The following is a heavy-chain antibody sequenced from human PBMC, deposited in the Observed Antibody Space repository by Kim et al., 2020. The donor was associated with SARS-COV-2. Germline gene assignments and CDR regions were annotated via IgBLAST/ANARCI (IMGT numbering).Heavy chain of an antibody. CDR3: ASGRITIFGVVTGFDY. CDR2: IYYSGST. J-gene: IGHJ4*02. CDR1: GGSISSGGYY. D-gene: IGHD3-3*01. Sequence: SETLSLTCTVSGGSISSGGYYWSWIRQHPGKGLEWIGYIYYSGSTYYNPSLKSRVTISVDTSKNQFSLKLSSVTAADTAVYYCASGRITIFGVVTGFDYWGQGTLVTVSS. V-gene: IGHV4-31*03.